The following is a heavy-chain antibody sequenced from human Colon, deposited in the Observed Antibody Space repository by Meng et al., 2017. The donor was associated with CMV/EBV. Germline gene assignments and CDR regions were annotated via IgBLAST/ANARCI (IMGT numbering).Heavy chain of an antibody. CDR2: MNPNSGNK. J-gene: IGHJ4*02. Sequence: ASVKVSCKASGYTFTSYDINWVRQATGQGLEWMGWMNPNSGNKGYAQKFQGRVTMTRNTSISTAYMELSSLRSEDTAVYYCARVEIVVVPAAIRLPDYWGQGTLVTVSS. V-gene: IGHV1-8*01. CDR3: ARVEIVVVPAAIRLPDY. D-gene: IGHD2-2*03. CDR1: GYTFTSYD.